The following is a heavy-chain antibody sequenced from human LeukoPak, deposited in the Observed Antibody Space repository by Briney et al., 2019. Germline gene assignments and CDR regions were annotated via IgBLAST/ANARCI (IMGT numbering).Heavy chain of an antibody. J-gene: IGHJ4*02. CDR3: GSDRWGYSYGGD. V-gene: IGHV3-7*01. CDR1: GFTFSSYW. CDR2: IKEDGSEK. Sequence: GGSLRLSCAASGFTFSSYWMSWVRQAPGKGLEWVANIKEDGSEKYYVDSVKGRFSISRDNAKNSLYLQMSSLRAEDTAVYYCGSDRWGYSYGGDWGQGTLVTVSS. D-gene: IGHD5-18*01.